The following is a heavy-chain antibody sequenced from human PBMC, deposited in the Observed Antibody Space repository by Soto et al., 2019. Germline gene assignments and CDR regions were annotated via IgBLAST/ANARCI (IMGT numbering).Heavy chain of an antibody. V-gene: IGHV4-31*03. CDR3: ARVSYYYGSGYDY. CDR2: IYYSGST. CDR1: GGSISSGGYY. D-gene: IGHD3-10*01. Sequence: PSETLSLTCTVSGGSISSGGYYWSWIRQHPGKGLEWIGYIYYSGSTYYNPSLKSRVTISVDTSKNQFSLKLSSVTAADTAVYYCARVSYYYGSGYDYWGQGTLVTVSS. J-gene: IGHJ4*02.